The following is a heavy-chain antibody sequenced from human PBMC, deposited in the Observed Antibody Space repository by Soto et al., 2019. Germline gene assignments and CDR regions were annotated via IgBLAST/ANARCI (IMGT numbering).Heavy chain of an antibody. D-gene: IGHD2-2*01. CDR3: AKTLGYWSSSSCSRDDYYYYGLDV. J-gene: IGHJ6*02. Sequence: GSLRLSCAASGFTFSSYGMHWVRQAPGKGLEWLTVISYDGGNKYYADSVRGRFTISRDNSKNTLYLQMNSLRAEDAAVYYCAKTLGYWSSSSCSRDDYYYYGLDVWGQGTTVTVSS. V-gene: IGHV3-30*18. CDR1: GFTFSSYG. CDR2: ISYDGGNK.